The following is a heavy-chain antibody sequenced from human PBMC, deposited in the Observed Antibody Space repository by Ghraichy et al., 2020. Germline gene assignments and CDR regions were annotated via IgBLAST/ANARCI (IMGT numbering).Heavy chain of an antibody. Sequence: SQTLSLTCAVYGESLSGYYWTWIRKPPGKGLQWIGEINQSGITKYNPSLKSQVTISVDTSNNHFSLNLNSVTAADAAVYFCARVRRELRRFDLWGQGTLVTVSS. CDR1: GESLSGYY. CDR2: INQSGIT. J-gene: IGHJ5*02. V-gene: IGHV4-34*01. D-gene: IGHD1-26*01. CDR3: ARVRRELRRFDL.